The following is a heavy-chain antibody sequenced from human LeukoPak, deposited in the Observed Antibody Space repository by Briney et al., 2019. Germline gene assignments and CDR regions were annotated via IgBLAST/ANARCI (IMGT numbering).Heavy chain of an antibody. CDR1: GFTFSSYA. J-gene: IGHJ4*02. CDR3: ARSPALRVYFDY. CDR2: ISYDGSNK. V-gene: IGHV3-30-3*01. Sequence: GRSLRLSCAASGFTFSSYAMHWVRQAPGKGLEWVAVISYDGSNKYYADSVKGRFTISRDNSKNTLYLQMNSLRAEDTAVYYCARSPALRVYFDYWGQGTLVPVSS. D-gene: IGHD4-17*01.